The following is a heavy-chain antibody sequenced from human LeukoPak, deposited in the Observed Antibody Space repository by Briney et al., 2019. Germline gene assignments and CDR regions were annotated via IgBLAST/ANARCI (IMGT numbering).Heavy chain of an antibody. V-gene: IGHV3-23*01. D-gene: IGHD1-20*01. CDR2: ISGSGGST. Sequence: GGSLRLSCAASGFTFSSYAMSWVRQAPGKGQEWVSAISGSGGSTYYADSVKGRFTISRDNSKNTLYLQMNSLRPEDTAVYYCAKALIIGTGGFFDYWGQGTLVTVSS. CDR3: AKALIIGTGGFFDY. CDR1: GFTFSSYA. J-gene: IGHJ4*02.